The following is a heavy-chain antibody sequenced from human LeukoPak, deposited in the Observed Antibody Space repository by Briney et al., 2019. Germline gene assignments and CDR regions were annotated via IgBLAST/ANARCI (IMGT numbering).Heavy chain of an antibody. CDR3: ARATYYDSSGYPIDY. Sequence: PSETLSLTCAVSGGSISSSNWWSWVRQPPGKGLEWIGEIHHSGSTNYNPSLKSRVTISVDKSKNQFSLKLSSVTAADTAVYYCARATYYDSSGYPIDYWGQGTLVTVSS. V-gene: IGHV4-4*02. J-gene: IGHJ4*02. CDR2: IHHSGST. CDR1: GGSISSSNW. D-gene: IGHD3-22*01.